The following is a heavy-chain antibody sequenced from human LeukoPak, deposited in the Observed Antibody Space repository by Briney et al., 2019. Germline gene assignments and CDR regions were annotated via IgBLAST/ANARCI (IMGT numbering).Heavy chain of an antibody. J-gene: IGHJ3*02. V-gene: IGHV3-53*01. CDR3: ARDLATYYYDSSGYYYGEDAFDI. D-gene: IGHD3-22*01. CDR2: IYSGGST. CDR1: GFTVSSNY. Sequence: GGSLRLSCAASGFTVSSNYMSWVRQAPGKGLEWVSVIYSGGSTYYADSVKGRFTISRDNAKNSLYLQMNSLRAEDTAVYHCARDLATYYYDSSGYYYGEDAFDIWGQGTMVTVSS.